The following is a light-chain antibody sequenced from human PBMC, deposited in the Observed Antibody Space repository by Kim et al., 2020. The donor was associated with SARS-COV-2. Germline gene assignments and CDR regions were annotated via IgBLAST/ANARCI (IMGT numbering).Light chain of an antibody. CDR2: EVT. CDR3: SSYTGSNNFYVV. CDR1: SSDGGPYNS. V-gene: IGLV2-8*01. Sequence: SVTISRNGTSSDGGPYNSVSWYQQHPGKVPKLIIYEVTRRPSEVPDLFSGSKSGNTASLTVSGLQGEDEADYYCSSYTGSNNFYVVFGGGTKLTVL. J-gene: IGLJ2*01.